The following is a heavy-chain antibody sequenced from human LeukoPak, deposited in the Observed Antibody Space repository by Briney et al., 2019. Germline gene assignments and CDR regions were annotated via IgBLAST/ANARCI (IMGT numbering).Heavy chain of an antibody. J-gene: IGHJ4*02. CDR1: GGTFTSYT. CDR2: IIPILGIA. D-gene: IGHD3-22*01. CDR3: ARALYYYDSSGYYFDY. V-gene: IGHV1-69*02. Sequence: GSSVKVSCKASGGTFTSYTISWVRQAPGQGLEWMGRIIPILGIANYAQKFQGRVTITADKSTSTAYMELSSLRSEDTSVYYCARALYYYDSSGYYFDYWGQGTLVNVSS.